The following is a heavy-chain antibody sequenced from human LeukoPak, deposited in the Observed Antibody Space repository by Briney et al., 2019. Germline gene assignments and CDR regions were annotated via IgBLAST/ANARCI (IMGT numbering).Heavy chain of an antibody. V-gene: IGHV1-2*02. CDR3: ARDRGYYYDSSGYIDY. CDR1: GYTFTGYY. D-gene: IGHD3-22*01. Sequence: GASVKVSCKASGYTFTGYYMHWVRQAPGQGLEWMGWINPNSGGTNYAQKFQGRVTMTRDTSISTAYMELSRLRSDDTAVYYCARDRGYYYDSSGYIDYWGQGTLVTVSS. J-gene: IGHJ4*02. CDR2: INPNSGGT.